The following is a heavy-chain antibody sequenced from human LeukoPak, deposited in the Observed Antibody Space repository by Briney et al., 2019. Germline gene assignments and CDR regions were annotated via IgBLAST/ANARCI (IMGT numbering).Heavy chain of an antibody. CDR1: GFTFSGYG. V-gene: IGHV3-30*02. D-gene: IGHD1-1*01. Sequence: PGGSLRLSCAASGFTFSGYGMHWVRQAPGKGLEWVAFIRYDGSNKYYADSVKGRFTISRDNSKNTLYLQMNSLRAEDTAVYYCAKDREDPTGTTPSIGYWGQGTLVTVSS. CDR3: AKDREDPTGTTPSIGY. CDR2: IRYDGSNK. J-gene: IGHJ4*02.